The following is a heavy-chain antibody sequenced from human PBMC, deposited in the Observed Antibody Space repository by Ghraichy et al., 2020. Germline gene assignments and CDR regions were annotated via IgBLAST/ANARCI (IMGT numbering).Heavy chain of an antibody. CDR3: ARPTYCSGGSCLDAFDI. CDR2: IYYSGST. CDR1: GGSISSSSYY. V-gene: IGHV4-39*01. Sequence: TLSLTCTVSGGSISSSSYYWGWIRQPPGKGLEWIGSIYYSGSTYYNPSLKSRVTISVDTSKNQFSLKLSSVTAADTAVYYCARPTYCSGGSCLDAFDIWGQGTMVTVSS. J-gene: IGHJ3*02. D-gene: IGHD2-15*01.